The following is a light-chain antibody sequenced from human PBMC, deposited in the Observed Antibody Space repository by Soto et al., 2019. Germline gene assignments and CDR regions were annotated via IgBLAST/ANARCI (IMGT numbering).Light chain of an antibody. V-gene: IGLV8-61*01. CDR2: GTD. J-gene: IGLJ3*02. CDR3: VLYMTSGLRV. CDR1: SGSVSTSDY. Sequence: QTVVTQEPSISVSPGGTVTLTYGLNSGSVSTSDYPSWYQQTPGQAPRTLIYGTDTRSSGVPDRFSGSIVGNNAALTITGAQAEDESDYYCVLYMTSGLRVFGGGTKVTVL.